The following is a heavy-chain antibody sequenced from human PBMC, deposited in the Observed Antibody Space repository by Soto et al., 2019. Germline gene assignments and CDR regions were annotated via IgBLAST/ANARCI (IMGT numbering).Heavy chain of an antibody. D-gene: IGHD1-26*01. CDR3: ARSAWELGFWDY. V-gene: IGHV3-30-3*01. J-gene: IGHJ4*02. Sequence: QVQLVESGGGVVQPGRSLRLSCAASGFTFSSYAMHWVRQAPGKGLEWVAVISYDGSNKYYADSVKGRFTISRDNSKNTLYLQMNGLRAEDTAVYYCARSAWELGFWDYWGQGTLVTVSS. CDR1: GFTFSSYA. CDR2: ISYDGSNK.